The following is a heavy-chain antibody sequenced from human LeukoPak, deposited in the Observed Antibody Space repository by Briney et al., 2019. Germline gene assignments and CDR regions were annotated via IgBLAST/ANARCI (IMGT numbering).Heavy chain of an antibody. CDR1: GFTFSSYE. D-gene: IGHD3-22*01. CDR3: ARGGRDPTYYYDSSGYYLFDY. V-gene: IGHV3-48*03. J-gene: IGHJ4*02. Sequence: GGSLRLSCAASGFTFSSYEMNWVRQAPGKGLEWVSYISSSGSTIYYADSVKGRLTISRDNAKNSLYLQMNSLRAEDTAVYYCARGGRDPTYYYDSSGYYLFDYWGQGTLVTVSS. CDR2: ISSSGSTI.